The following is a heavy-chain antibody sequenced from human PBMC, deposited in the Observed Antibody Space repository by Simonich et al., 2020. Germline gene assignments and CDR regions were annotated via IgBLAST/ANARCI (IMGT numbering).Heavy chain of an antibody. D-gene: IGHD2-15*01. Sequence: EVQLVESGGGLVQPGRSLRLSCAASGFTFDDYDLHWVRQAPWNGLDLVSSISLNIGSIVYADSVKGRFTISRDNAENSLYLQMNSLSAEDTALYYCAKDSGYCSGGSCYYFDYWGQGTLVTVSS. V-gene: IGHV3-9*01. CDR3: AKDSGYCSGGSCYYFDY. CDR2: ISLNIGSI. CDR1: GFTFDDYD. J-gene: IGHJ4*02.